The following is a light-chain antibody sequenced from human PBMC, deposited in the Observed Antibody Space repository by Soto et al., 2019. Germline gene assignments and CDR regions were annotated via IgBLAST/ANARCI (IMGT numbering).Light chain of an antibody. CDR1: QSVSSKY. J-gene: IGKJ3*01. V-gene: IGKV3-20*01. CDR3: QQYGSSLFT. Sequence: VLTQSPGAVSLSPXERATLSCRASQSVSSKYLAWYQQKPGQAPRVLIYGTSIRASGVPERFSGGGSGTDFTLTITRLEPEDFAVYYCQQYGSSLFTFGPGTKVDI. CDR2: GTS.